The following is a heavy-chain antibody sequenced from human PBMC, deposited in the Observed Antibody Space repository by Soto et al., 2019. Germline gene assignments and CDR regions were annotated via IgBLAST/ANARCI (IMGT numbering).Heavy chain of an antibody. CDR2: IYHSGST. Sequence: QVQLQESGPGLVKPSGTLSLTCAVSGGSISSSNWWSWVRQPPGKGLDWIGEIYHSGSTNYNPSLKSRVTISVDKSKNKFALKLSSGTAADTAVYYCARKKGTFTGYSTWGPGTLVTVSS. V-gene: IGHV4-4*02. CDR3: ARKKGTFTGYST. D-gene: IGHD6-13*01. J-gene: IGHJ5*02. CDR1: GGSISSSNW.